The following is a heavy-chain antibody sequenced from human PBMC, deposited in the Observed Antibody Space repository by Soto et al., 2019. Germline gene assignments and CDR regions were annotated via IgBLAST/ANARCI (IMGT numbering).Heavy chain of an antibody. CDR2: INGGTGQT. Sequence: ASVKVSCKASGYTFSTYAMHWVRQAPGQSLEWMGWINGGTGQTRYSQRFQDRVAITRDTSAKTTYMDLTSLRSEDTAVYYCARGKGMEENYYYYGMDIWGQGTTVTVSS. J-gene: IGHJ6*02. CDR3: ARGKGMEENYYYYGMDI. V-gene: IGHV1-3*01. CDR1: GYTFSTYA. D-gene: IGHD1-1*01.